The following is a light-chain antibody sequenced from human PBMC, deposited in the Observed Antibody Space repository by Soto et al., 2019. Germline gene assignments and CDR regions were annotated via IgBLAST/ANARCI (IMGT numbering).Light chain of an antibody. CDR3: QQTYSTPHP. CDR2: AAI. CDR1: QSINSY. J-gene: IGKJ2*01. Sequence: DINVNMSAASLSASVRDRVTITCRASQSINSYLNWYQHKPGKAPKLLIYAAISLQSGVPSRLSGSGSGTDFTLTISSLQPEDFATYYCQQTYSTPHPFGQGTKVAIK. V-gene: IGKV1-39*01.